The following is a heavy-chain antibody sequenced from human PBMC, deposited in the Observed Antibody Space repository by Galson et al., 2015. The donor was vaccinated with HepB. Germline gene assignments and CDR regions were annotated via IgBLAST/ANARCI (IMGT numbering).Heavy chain of an antibody. Sequence: SLRLSCAASGLTFSNAWMSWVRQAPGKGLEWVGRINGKTDGGTSDYAAPVKGRFTISRDDSRNTLYLQMNNLKTEDTAVYYCTTDPRFRWGLSVDYWGQGTQVTVSS. D-gene: IGHD3-16*02. CDR1: GLTFSNAW. CDR3: TTDPRFRWGLSVDY. J-gene: IGHJ4*02. V-gene: IGHV3-15*01. CDR2: INGKTDGGTS.